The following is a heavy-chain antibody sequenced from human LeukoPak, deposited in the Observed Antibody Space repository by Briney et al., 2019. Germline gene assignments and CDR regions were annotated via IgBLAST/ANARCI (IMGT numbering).Heavy chain of an antibody. CDR2: IYSGGST. CDR3: ARHIWARIAAAGYLDY. Sequence: GGSLRLSCAASGFTFSICAMSWVRQAPGKGLEWVSVIYSGGSTYYADSVKGRFTISRDNSKNTLYLQMNSLRAEDTAVYYCARHIWARIAAAGYLDYWGQGTLVTVSS. V-gene: IGHV3-66*04. J-gene: IGHJ4*02. CDR1: GFTFSICA. D-gene: IGHD6-13*01.